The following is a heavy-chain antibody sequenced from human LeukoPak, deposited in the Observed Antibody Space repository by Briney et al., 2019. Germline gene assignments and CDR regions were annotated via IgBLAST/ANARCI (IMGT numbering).Heavy chain of an antibody. J-gene: IGHJ5*02. D-gene: IGHD2/OR15-2a*01. Sequence: SWVTVSCKASGGTFSSYAISWVRQAPGQGLEWMGGIIPVFGTPNYAQKFQGRVTITADESTSTTYIELSSLRSEDTAVYYCARGIGIPGRHQRFDPWGQGTLVTVS. CDR2: IIPVFGTP. CDR3: ARGIGIPGRHQRFDP. V-gene: IGHV1-69*01. CDR1: GGTFSSYA.